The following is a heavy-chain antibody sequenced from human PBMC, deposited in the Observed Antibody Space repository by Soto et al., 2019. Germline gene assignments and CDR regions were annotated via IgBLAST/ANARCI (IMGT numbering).Heavy chain of an antibody. Sequence: QVQLVQSGAEVKKPGASVKVSCKASGYTFTGYYMHWVRQAPGQGLEWMGWINPNSGGTNYAQKFQGRLTMTRDTPISTADLELVRLRSDDTAVYYCAKDRMNHNSVWDPFDIWGQGTMVTVSS. D-gene: IGHD2-15*01. J-gene: IGHJ3*02. CDR2: INPNSGGT. CDR1: GYTFTGYY. V-gene: IGHV1-2*02. CDR3: AKDRMNHNSVWDPFDI.